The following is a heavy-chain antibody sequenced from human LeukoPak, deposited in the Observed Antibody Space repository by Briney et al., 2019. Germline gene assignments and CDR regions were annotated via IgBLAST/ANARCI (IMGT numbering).Heavy chain of an antibody. CDR2: IQYDGSNE. CDR3: VRGGFSLDR. CDR1: GFTFSSYG. Sequence: GGSLRLSCAASGFTFSSYGMHWVRQAPGKGLEWVAYIQYDGSNEQYADSVKGRFSISRDGSKNILYLQMNSPRAEDTAVYYCVRGGFSLDRWGQGTLVTVSS. V-gene: IGHV3-30*02. D-gene: IGHD3-10*01. J-gene: IGHJ5*02.